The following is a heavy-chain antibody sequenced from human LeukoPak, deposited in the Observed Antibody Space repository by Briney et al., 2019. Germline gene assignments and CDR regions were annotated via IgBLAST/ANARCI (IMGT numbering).Heavy chain of an antibody. J-gene: IGHJ5*02. V-gene: IGHV3-23*01. CDR2: ISGSGSST. D-gene: IGHD2-15*01. CDR3: AKSKEDCCGSFDP. Sequence: GGSLRLSCAASGFTFSTYAMTWVRQAPGQGLEWVSSISGSGSSTYYADSVKGRFTISRDNSKNSLYLQMNSLRAEDTALYYCAKSKEDCCGSFDPWGQGTLVTVSS. CDR1: GFTFSTYA.